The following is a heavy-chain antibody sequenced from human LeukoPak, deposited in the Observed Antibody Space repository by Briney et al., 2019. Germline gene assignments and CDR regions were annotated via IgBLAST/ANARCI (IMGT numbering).Heavy chain of an antibody. V-gene: IGHV1-18*01. Sequence: ASVKVSCKASGYTFTSYGISWVRQAPGQGLEWMGWISAYNGNTNYAQKLQGRVTMTTDTSTSTAYMELRSLRSDDTAVYYCARDFPRGEDSSGYYPSPFDYWGQGTLVTVSS. CDR1: GYTFTSYG. D-gene: IGHD3-22*01. J-gene: IGHJ4*02. CDR2: ISAYNGNT. CDR3: ARDFPRGEDSSGYYPSPFDY.